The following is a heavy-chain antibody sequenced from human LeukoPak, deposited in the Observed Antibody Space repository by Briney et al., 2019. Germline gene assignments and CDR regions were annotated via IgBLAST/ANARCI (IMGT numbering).Heavy chain of an antibody. J-gene: IGHJ4*02. Sequence: GGSLRLSCAASGFSFSNYAMNWVRQAPVKGLEWVAGISNSGGSTYYADSVKGRFTISRDDSRNTLYLQMNSLRGDDTAVYYCAKDVGKWESLHFFDYWGQGTLVTVSS. CDR3: AKDVGKWESLHFFDY. CDR1: GFSFSNYA. D-gene: IGHD1-26*01. CDR2: ISNSGGST. V-gene: IGHV3-23*01.